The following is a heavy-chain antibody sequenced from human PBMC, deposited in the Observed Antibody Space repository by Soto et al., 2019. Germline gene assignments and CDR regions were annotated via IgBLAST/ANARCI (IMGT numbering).Heavy chain of an antibody. D-gene: IGHD3-22*01. J-gene: IGHJ2*01. Sequence: QVQLQESGPGLMKPSETLSLTCSVSGGSGSNASFYWTWIRQAPGTGLEYIGYIFYTGVTNYNPSLSSRVTISLDTSKNHFSLKLNSMTAADTAVYYCVRVLDSSWYADLWGRGTLVTVSS. CDR1: GGSGSNASFY. CDR3: VRVLDSSWYADL. V-gene: IGHV4-61*03. CDR2: IFYTGVT.